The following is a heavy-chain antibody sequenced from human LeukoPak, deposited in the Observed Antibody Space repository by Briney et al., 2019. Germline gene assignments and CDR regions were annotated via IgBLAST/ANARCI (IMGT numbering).Heavy chain of an antibody. J-gene: IGHJ6*03. CDR1: GGSISSYY. Sequence: SETLSLTCTVSGGSISSYYWSWIRQPPGRGLEWIGYIYYSGSTNYNPSLKSRVTISVDTSKNQFSLKLSSVTAADTAVYYCARTYYYYMDVWGKGTTVTVSS. V-gene: IGHV4-59*13. CDR3: ARTYYYYMDV. CDR2: IYYSGST.